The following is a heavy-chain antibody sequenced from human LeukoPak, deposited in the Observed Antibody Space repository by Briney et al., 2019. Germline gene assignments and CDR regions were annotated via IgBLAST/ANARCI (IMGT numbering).Heavy chain of an antibody. CDR2: INSDGSWT. V-gene: IGHV3-74*01. Sequence: GGSLRLSCAASGNYWMHWVRQAPGKGLVWVSHINSDGSWTSYADSVKGRFTISRDNAKNSLYLQMNSLRAEDTAVYYCTRDYSSSSGRAFDIWGQGTMVTVSS. CDR3: TRDYSSSSGRAFDI. D-gene: IGHD6-6*01. CDR1: GNYW. J-gene: IGHJ3*02.